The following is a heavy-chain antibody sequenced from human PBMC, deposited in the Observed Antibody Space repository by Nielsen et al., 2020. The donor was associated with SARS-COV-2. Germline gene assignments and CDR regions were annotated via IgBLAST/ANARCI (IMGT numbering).Heavy chain of an antibody. CDR3: ARGGSRSAWYWRN. J-gene: IGHJ4*02. CDR2: INQIGSEK. D-gene: IGHD6-19*01. CDR1: GFTFNTNW. Sequence: GESLKISCEVSGFTFNTNWMTWVRQAPRKGLEWVANINQIGSEKYYLDSLKGRCTISGDNAKNSLYLQVDNLGPDDTAVYFCARGGSRSAWYWRNWGQGTLVTVSS. V-gene: IGHV3-7*05.